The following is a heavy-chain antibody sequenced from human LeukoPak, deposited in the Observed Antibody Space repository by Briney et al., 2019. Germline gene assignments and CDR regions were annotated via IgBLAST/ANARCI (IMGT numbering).Heavy chain of an antibody. J-gene: IGHJ4*02. V-gene: IGHV3-64*01. Sequence: TGGSLRLSCAASGFTFSSYAMHWVRQAPGKGLEYVSAISSNGGSTYYANSVKGRFTTSGDNSKNTLYLQMARLRAEDMAVYYCARDSIAVAGTIDYWGQGTLVTVSS. D-gene: IGHD6-19*01. CDR1: GFTFSSYA. CDR2: ISSNGGST. CDR3: ARDSIAVAGTIDY.